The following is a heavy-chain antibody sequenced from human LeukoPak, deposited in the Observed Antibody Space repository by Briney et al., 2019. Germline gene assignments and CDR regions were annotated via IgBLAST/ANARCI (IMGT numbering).Heavy chain of an antibody. Sequence: PGGSLRLSCAASGFTFSSYRMNWVRQAPGKGLEWVSSISSSSSYIYYADSVKGRFTISRDNAKNSLYLQMNSLRAEDTALYYCAKDRTDYGDYVGLEGAFDIWGQGTMVTVSS. J-gene: IGHJ3*02. CDR2: ISSSSSYI. D-gene: IGHD4-17*01. CDR1: GFTFSSYR. CDR3: AKDRTDYGDYVGLEGAFDI. V-gene: IGHV3-21*04.